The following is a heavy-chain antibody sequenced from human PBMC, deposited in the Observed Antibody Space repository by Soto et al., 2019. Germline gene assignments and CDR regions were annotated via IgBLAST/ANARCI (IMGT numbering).Heavy chain of an antibody. CDR2: IIPIFGTA. J-gene: IGHJ3*02. CDR1: GCTFSSYA. CDR3: ARERTYYYGSGSYYNDEYYAFDI. D-gene: IGHD3-10*01. Sequence: RASVKVSCKASGCTFSSYAISWVRQAPGQGLEWMGGIIPIFGTANYAQKFQGRVTITADKSTSTAYMELSSLRSEDTAVYYCARERTYYYGSGSYYNDEYYAFDIWGQGTMVIVS. V-gene: IGHV1-69*06.